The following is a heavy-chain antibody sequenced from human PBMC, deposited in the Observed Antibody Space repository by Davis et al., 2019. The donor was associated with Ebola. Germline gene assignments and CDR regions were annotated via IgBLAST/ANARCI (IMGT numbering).Heavy chain of an antibody. CDR3: ARGGAFLGP. V-gene: IGHV4-61*08. CDR2: LYYSGFT. D-gene: IGHD2/OR15-2a*01. CDR1: GASVSSGAYY. Sequence: SETLSLTCTVSGASVSSGAYYWSWIRQPPGKGLEWIGSLYYSGFTNYSPSLKSRVTTSIDTSKNQFSLKLSSVTAADTAVYYCARGGAFLGPWGQGTLVTVSS. J-gene: IGHJ5*02.